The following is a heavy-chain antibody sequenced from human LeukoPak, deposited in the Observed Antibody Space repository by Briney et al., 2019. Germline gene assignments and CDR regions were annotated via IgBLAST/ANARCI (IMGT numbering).Heavy chain of an antibody. D-gene: IGHD1-26*01. Sequence: PSETLSLTCTVSGGSISSSSYYWGWIRQPPGKGLEWIGSIYYSGSTYYNPSLKSRVTISVDTSKNQFSLKLSSVTAADTAVYYCARDQPAGSYPWGQGTLVTVSS. J-gene: IGHJ5*02. CDR3: ARDQPAGSYP. V-gene: IGHV4-39*07. CDR2: IYYSGST. CDR1: GGSISSSSYY.